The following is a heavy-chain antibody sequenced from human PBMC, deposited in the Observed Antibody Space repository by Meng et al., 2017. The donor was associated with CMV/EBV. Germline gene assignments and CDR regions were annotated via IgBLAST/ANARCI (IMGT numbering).Heavy chain of an antibody. CDR1: GCSISSYY. CDR2: IYTSGSN. V-gene: IGHV4-4*07. Sequence: QLRGVGPGLVKPSGTLSLTWTVSGCSISSYYWGWIRQPAGKGLEWIGRIYTSGSNNYNPSLKSRVTMSVDTSKNQFSLKLSSVTAADTAVYYCARDSRFGLDPWGQGTLVTVSS. CDR3: ARDSRFGLDP. J-gene: IGHJ5*02. D-gene: IGHD3-10*02.